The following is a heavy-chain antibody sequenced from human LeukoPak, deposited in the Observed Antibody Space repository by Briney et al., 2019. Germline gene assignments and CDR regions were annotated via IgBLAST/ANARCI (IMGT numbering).Heavy chain of an antibody. Sequence: EGSLKLSCTASGFPFISNCMTWVRQAPGKGLELVTNINQDGSDKYYVDSVKGRLTISRDNDKNSLFLQMNSLRAEGTAVYYCARDYDWGQGTLVTVSS. D-gene: IGHD3-16*01. CDR1: GFPFISNC. J-gene: IGHJ4*02. CDR3: ARDYD. V-gene: IGHV3-7*04. CDR2: INQDGSDK.